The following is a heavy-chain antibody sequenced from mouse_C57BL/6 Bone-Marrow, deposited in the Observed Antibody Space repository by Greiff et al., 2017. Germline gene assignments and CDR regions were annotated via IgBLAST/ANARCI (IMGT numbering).Heavy chain of an antibody. Sequence: VQRVESGGDLVKPGGSLKLSCAASGFTFSSYGMSWVRQTPDKRLEWVATISSGGSYTYYPDSVKGRFTISRDNAKNTLYLQMSSLKSEDTAMYYCARRGDGTMDYWGQGTSVTVSS. J-gene: IGHJ4*01. CDR1: GFTFSSYG. CDR3: ARRGDGTMDY. V-gene: IGHV5-6*02. CDR2: ISSGGSYT.